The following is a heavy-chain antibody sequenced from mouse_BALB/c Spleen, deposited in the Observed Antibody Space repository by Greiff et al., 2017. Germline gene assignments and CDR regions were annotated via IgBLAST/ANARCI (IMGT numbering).Heavy chain of an antibody. CDR2: IYPGSGST. CDR1: GYTFTSYW. CDR3: TRGSPYAMDY. J-gene: IGHJ4*01. D-gene: IGHD1-1*01. V-gene: IGHV1S22*01. Sequence: LQHPGSELVRPGASVKLSCKATGYTFTSYWMHWVKQRPGQGLEWIGNIYPGSGSTNYDEKFKSKATLTVDTSSSTAYMQLSSLTSEDSAVYYCTRGSPYAMDYWGQGTSVTVSS.